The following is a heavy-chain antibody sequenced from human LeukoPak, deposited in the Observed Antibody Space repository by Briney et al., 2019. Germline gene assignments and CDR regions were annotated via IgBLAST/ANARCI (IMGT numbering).Heavy chain of an antibody. V-gene: IGHV1-2*02. J-gene: IGHJ4*02. CDR3: AREGGAYCGSDCYFDDDY. CDR1: GYTFTGYY. D-gene: IGHD2-21*02. CDR2: INPNSDGT. Sequence: ASVKVSCRASGYTFTGYYMHWVRQAPGQGLEWMGWINPNSDGTDYAQKFQGRVTMTRDTSISTAYMELSRLRSDDTAVYYCAREGGAYCGSDCYFDDDYWGQGTLVTVSS.